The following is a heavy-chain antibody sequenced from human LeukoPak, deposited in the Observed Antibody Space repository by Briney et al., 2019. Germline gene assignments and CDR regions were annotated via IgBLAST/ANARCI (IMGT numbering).Heavy chain of an antibody. J-gene: IGHJ4*02. CDR3: AKDPSRYYDFWRGYYYDSSGHYLDY. D-gene: IGHD3-22*01. V-gene: IGHV3-30*18. CDR2: ISYDGSNK. Sequence: PGGSLRLSCAASGFTFSSYGMHWVRQAPGKGLEWVAVISYDGSNKYYADSVKGRFTISRDNSKNTLYLQMNSLRAEDTAVYYCAKDPSRYYDFWRGYYYDSSGHYLDYWGQGTLVTVSS. CDR1: GFTFSSYG.